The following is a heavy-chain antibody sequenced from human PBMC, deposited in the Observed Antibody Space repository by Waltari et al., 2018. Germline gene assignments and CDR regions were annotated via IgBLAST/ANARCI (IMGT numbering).Heavy chain of an antibody. CDR3: ARMVRGYCSSTSCHTDH. CDR2: IYYSART. D-gene: IGHD2-2*01. CDR1: GGSISSSSYY. V-gene: IGHV4-39*07. J-gene: IGHJ4*02. Sequence: QLQLQESGPGLVKPSETLSLTCTVSGGSISSSSYYWGWVRQPPGKGLEWIGSIYYSARTSTTPCLKSRVTIAVDTSKNQFSLRVSSVTAADTAVFYCARMVRGYCSSTSCHTDHWVQGTLVTVSS.